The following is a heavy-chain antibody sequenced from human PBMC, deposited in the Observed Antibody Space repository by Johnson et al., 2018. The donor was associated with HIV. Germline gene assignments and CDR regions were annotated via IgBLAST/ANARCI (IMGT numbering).Heavy chain of an antibody. CDR3: AKLAIDYSGAWYGLTFYI. D-gene: IGHD6-19*01. V-gene: IGHV3-30-3*02. CDR2: ISYDGSNK. CDR1: GFTFSSYA. J-gene: IGHJ3*02. Sequence: QVHLVESGGGVVQPGRSLRLSCAASGFTFSSYAMHWVRQAPGKGLEWVTIISYDGSNKYYADSVKGRFTISRDNSKNTLYLQMNSLRAEDTALYYCAKLAIDYSGAWYGLTFYIWGQGTMVTVSS.